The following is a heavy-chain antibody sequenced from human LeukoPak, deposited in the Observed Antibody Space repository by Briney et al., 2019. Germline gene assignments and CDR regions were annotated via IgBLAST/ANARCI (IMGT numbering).Heavy chain of an antibody. J-gene: IGHJ4*02. CDR1: SGSFSGYY. D-gene: IGHD3-9*01. CDR2: INQSGST. V-gene: IGHV4-34*01. Sequence: PSETLSLTCAVYSGSFSGYYWSWIRQPPGKGLEWIGEINQSGSTNYNPSLKSRVTISVDTSKNHFSLKLSSVTAADTAVYYCARSKDILTGYCFDYWGQGTLVTVSS. CDR3: ARSKDILTGYCFDY.